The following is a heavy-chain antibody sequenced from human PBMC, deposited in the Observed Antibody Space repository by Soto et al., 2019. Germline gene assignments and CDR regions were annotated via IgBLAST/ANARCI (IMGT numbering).Heavy chain of an antibody. CDR3: ARYGSGSHKYFQD. V-gene: IGHV4-39*07. Sequence: SETLSLTCTVSADSVSSSAYYWGWIRQPPGKGLEWIGNIYYTGSTNYNPSLQSRVTISVDASENQFSLNLRSVTAADTAVYYCARYGSGSHKYFQDWGQGSLVTVSS. CDR1: ADSVSSSAYY. CDR2: IYYTGST. J-gene: IGHJ1*01. D-gene: IGHD3-10*01.